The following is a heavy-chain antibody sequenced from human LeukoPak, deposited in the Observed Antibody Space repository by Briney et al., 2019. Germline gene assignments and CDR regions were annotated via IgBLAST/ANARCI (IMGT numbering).Heavy chain of an antibody. Sequence: GASVKVSCKASGYTFTSHGISWVRQAPGQGLEWMGWISAYNGNTNYAQKLQDRVTMTTDTSTSTAYMELRSLRSDDTAVYYCARDYQLLYGYDAFDIWGQGTMVTVSS. V-gene: IGHV1-18*01. CDR2: ISAYNGNT. CDR3: ARDYQLLYGYDAFDI. CDR1: GYTFTSHG. J-gene: IGHJ3*02. D-gene: IGHD2-2*02.